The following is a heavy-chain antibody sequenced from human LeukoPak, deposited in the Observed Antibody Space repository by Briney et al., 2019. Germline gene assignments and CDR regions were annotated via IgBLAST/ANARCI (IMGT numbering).Heavy chain of an antibody. J-gene: IGHJ4*02. Sequence: SVKVSCKASGGTFSSYVISWVRQAPGQGLEWMGRIIPILGIANYAQKFQGRVTITADKSTSTAYMELSGLRSEDTAVYYCASPPADYYDSRDYFDYWGQGTLVTVSS. V-gene: IGHV1-69*04. CDR2: IIPILGIA. CDR1: GGTFSSYV. D-gene: IGHD3-22*01. CDR3: ASPPADYYDSRDYFDY.